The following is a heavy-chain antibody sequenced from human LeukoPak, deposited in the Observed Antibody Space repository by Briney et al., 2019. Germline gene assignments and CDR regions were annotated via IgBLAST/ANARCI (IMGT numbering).Heavy chain of an antibody. CDR1: GYTFTSYG. CDR3: ARDRGWELGYCTGGSCYDENWFDP. Sequence: ASVKVSCKASGYTFTSYGISWVRQAPGQGLEWMGWISAYNGNTNYAQKLQGRVTMTTDTSMSIVYMELRSLRSDDTAVYYCARDRGWELGYCTGGSCYDENWFDPWGQGTLVTVSS. V-gene: IGHV1-18*01. D-gene: IGHD2-15*01. CDR2: ISAYNGNT. J-gene: IGHJ5*02.